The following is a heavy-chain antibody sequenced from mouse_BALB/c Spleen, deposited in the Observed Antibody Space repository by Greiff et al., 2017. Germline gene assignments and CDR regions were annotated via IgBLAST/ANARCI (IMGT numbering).Heavy chain of an antibody. D-gene: IGHD2-14*01. CDR2: ISSGSSTI. CDR3: ARDGVRRAMDY. Sequence: EVMLVESGGGLVQPGGSRKLSCAASGFTFSSFGMHWVRQAPEKGLEWVAYISSGSSTIYYADTVKGRFTISRDNPKNTLFLQMTSLRSEDTAMYYCARDGVRRAMDYWGQGTSVTVSS. V-gene: IGHV5-17*02. CDR1: GFTFSSFG. J-gene: IGHJ4*01.